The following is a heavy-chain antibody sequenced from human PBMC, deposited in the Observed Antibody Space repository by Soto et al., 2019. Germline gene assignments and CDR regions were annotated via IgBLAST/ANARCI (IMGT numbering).Heavy chain of an antibody. V-gene: IGHV3-23*01. CDR1: GFTCRSYD. CDR2: ILVGGST. CDR3: AKATATGGGAFDI. J-gene: IGHJ3*02. D-gene: IGHD2-8*02. Sequence: PGGSLRLSCAASGFTCRSYDMSWVRQAPGKGLEWVSTILVGGSTHYPDSVKGRFTTSRDNSKNTVFLQMNSLTAGDTAVYYCAKATATGGGAFDICGQGTMVTVSS.